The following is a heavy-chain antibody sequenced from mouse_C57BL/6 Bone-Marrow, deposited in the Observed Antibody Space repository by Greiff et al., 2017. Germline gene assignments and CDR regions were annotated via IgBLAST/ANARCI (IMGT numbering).Heavy chain of an antibody. D-gene: IGHD2-1*01. J-gene: IGHJ4*01. CDR3: ARFSYGNYFYAMDY. Sequence: VQLQQSGAELARPGASVKLSCKASGYTFTSYGISWVKQRTGQGLEWIGEIYPRSGNTYYNEKFKGKATLTADKSSSTAYMELRSLTSEDSAVYFWARFSYGNYFYAMDYWGQGTSVTVSS. V-gene: IGHV1-81*01. CDR2: IYPRSGNT. CDR1: GYTFTSYG.